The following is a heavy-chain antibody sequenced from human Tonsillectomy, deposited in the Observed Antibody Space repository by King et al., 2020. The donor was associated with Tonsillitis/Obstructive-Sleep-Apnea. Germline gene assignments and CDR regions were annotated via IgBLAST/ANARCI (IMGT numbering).Heavy chain of an antibody. J-gene: IGHJ1*01. CDR2: ISGDGGST. V-gene: IGHV3-43*02. Sequence: QLVESGGGVVQPGGSLRXSCAAXGFTFDGYAMHWVRQAPGKXLEWVSLISGDGGSTYYADSVXGRFTIXRDNSKXSLYLQMNSXKTEDTALYYCAKDIGXSXAGAEYFQXWGXXXXVTXSS. CDR3: AKDIGXSXAGAEYFQX. D-gene: IGHD6-19*01. CDR1: GFTFDGYA.